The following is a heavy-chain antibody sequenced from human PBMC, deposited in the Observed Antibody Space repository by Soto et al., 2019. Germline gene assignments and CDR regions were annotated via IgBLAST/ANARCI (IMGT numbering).Heavy chain of an antibody. Sequence: GGSLRLSCAASGFTFSSYAMHWVRQAPGKGLEWVAVISYDGSNKYYADSVKGRFTISRDNSKNTLYLQMNSLRAEDTAVYYCAREEGGVWGQGTTVTVSS. D-gene: IGHD3-16*01. V-gene: IGHV3-30-3*01. CDR3: AREEGGV. J-gene: IGHJ6*02. CDR2: ISYDGSNK. CDR1: GFTFSSYA.